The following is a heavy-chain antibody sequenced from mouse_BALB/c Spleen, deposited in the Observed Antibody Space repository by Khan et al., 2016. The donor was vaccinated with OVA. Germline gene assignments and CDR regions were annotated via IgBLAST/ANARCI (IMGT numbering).Heavy chain of an antibody. J-gene: IGHJ4*01. CDR3: ARGKYYGEAMDY. V-gene: IGHV3-2*02. Sequence: EVQLQESGPGLVKPSQSLSLTCTVTGYSITSNYAWNWIRQFPGNKLEWMGYISYSVSTSSNPSLKSRISITRDTSKNQFFLQLDSVTTEDTATLVCARGKYYGEAMDYWGQGTSVTVSS. D-gene: IGHD1-2*01. CDR1: GYSITSNYA. CDR2: ISYSVST.